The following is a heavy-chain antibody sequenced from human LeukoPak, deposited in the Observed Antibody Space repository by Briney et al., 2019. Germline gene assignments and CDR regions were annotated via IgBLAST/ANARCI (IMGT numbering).Heavy chain of an antibody. J-gene: IGHJ4*02. CDR3: ARLVRYSGYDGFDY. V-gene: IGHV4-59*08. CDR1: GGSISSYY. CDR2: IYYSGST. Sequence: SETLSLTCTVSGGSISSYYWSWIRQPPGKGLEWIGHIYYSGSTNYNPSLKSRVTISVDTSKNQFSLKLSSVTAADTAVYYCARLVRYSGYDGFDYWGQGTLVTVSS. D-gene: IGHD5-12*01.